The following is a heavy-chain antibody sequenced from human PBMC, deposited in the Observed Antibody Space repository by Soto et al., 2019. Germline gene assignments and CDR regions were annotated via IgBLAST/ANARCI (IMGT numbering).Heavy chain of an antibody. V-gene: IGHV4-31*03. CDR3: ARAYYYDSSGYPGFDP. Sequence: QVQLQESGPGLVKPSQTLFLTCTVSGGSISSGGYYWSWIRQHPGKGLEWIGYIYYTGSTYYNPSLKRRVTISVDTPKNQLALKLSSVTAADTAVYYGARAYYYDSSGYPGFDPWGQGTLVTVSS. CDR2: IYYTGST. J-gene: IGHJ5*02. D-gene: IGHD3-22*01. CDR1: GGSISSGGYY.